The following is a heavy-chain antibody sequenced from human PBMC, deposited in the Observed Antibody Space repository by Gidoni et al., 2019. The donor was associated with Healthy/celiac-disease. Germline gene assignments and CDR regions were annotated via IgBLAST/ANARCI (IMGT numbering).Heavy chain of an antibody. CDR3: AKVGSLSSGYHAGNH. D-gene: IGHD3-22*01. Sequence: EVQLVESGGGVVQPGGSLRLSCAASGFTFADYAMHWVRQAPGKGLEWVCLISGDGGSTYYADSVKGRFTISRDNSKNSLYLQMNSLRTEDTALYYCAKVGSLSSGYHAGNHWGQGTLVTVSS. CDR1: GFTFADYA. V-gene: IGHV3-43*02. J-gene: IGHJ5*02. CDR2: ISGDGGST.